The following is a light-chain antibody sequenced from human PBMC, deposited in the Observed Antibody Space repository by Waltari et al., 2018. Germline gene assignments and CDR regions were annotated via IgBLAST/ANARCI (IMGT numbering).Light chain of an antibody. V-gene: IGKV1-27*01. J-gene: IGKJ1*01. CDR1: QDISNY. CDR2: AAS. CDR3: QKYGSAPGT. Sequence: IQMTQSPRSLSASVGDRVPMSCRASQDISNYVAWYQQKPGKVPKIVIYAASTLQSGVPSRFSGSGYGAEFTLTISNLQPEDVATYYCQKYGSAPGTFGQGTKVEIK.